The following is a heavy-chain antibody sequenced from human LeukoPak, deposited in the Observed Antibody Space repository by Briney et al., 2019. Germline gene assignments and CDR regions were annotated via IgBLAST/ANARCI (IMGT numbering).Heavy chain of an antibody. J-gene: IGHJ4*02. V-gene: IGHV3-30*18. CDR3: AKEFSGYLASFEY. D-gene: IGHD3-22*01. Sequence: GGSLRLSCAASGFTFSSYGMHWDRQAPGKGLEWVAMTSFDGSYKNYADSVKGRFTISRDNSKNRLYLQMNSLRAEDTAVYYCAKEFSGYLASFEYWGQGTLVTVSS. CDR1: GFTFSSYG. CDR2: TSFDGSYK.